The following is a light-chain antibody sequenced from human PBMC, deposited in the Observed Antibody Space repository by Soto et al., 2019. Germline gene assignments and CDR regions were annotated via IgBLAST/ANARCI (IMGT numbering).Light chain of an antibody. Sequence: DIQMTQSPSSLSASVGDRVTITCRASQSISSYLNWYQQKPGKAPKLLIYAASSLQSGVPSRFSGSGSGTDFNLTISSLQPEDFATYYCQQSYSTPYTFGPGTKV. CDR3: QQSYSTPYT. CDR2: AAS. J-gene: IGKJ3*01. V-gene: IGKV1-39*01. CDR1: QSISSY.